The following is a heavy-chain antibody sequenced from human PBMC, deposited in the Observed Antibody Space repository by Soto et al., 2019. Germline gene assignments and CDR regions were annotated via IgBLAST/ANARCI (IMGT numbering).Heavy chain of an antibody. CDR1: GGSISSGGYY. CDR3: ARSINP. D-gene: IGHD3-10*01. CDR2: IYYSGST. J-gene: IGHJ5*02. V-gene: IGHV4-31*03. Sequence: QVQLQESGPGLVKPSQTLSLTCTVSGGSISSGGYYWSWIRQHPGKGLEWIGYIYYSGSTYYTPSLXSXXTVSVDTSKSQFSLKLSSVTAAGTAVYYCARSINPWGQGTLVTVSS.